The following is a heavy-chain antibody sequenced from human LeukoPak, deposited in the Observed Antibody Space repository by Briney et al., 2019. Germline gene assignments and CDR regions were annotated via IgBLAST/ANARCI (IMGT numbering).Heavy chain of an antibody. V-gene: IGHV6-1*01. J-gene: IGHJ6*04. CDR3: ARETDYPYYYGMDV. CDR2: TYYRSKWYN. Sequence: SQTLSLTCAISGDSVSSNSAAWNWIRQSPSRGLEWLGRTYYRSKWYNDYAVSVKSRMSINPDTSKNQFSLQLNSVTPEDTAVHYCARETDYPYYYGMDVWGKGTTVTVSS. D-gene: IGHD3-16*01. CDR1: GDSVSSNSAA.